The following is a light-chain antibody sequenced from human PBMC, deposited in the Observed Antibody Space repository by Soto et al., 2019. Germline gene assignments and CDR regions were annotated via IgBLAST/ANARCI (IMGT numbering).Light chain of an antibody. CDR2: TAS. Sequence: DIQMTQSPSTLSASVGDRVTITCRASQSIIRYLAWYQQKPGKAPKLLLYTASRLESGVTSRFSGSGSGTEFTPTISSLPPDDFASYYCQQYDSYAWTFGQGTKVEIK. J-gene: IGKJ1*01. CDR1: QSIIRY. CDR3: QQYDSYAWT. V-gene: IGKV1-5*03.